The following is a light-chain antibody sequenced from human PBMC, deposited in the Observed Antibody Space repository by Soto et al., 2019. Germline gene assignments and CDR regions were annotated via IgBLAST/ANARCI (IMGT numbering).Light chain of an antibody. CDR1: QSLSSNS. CDR3: QQYGTSPYT. CDR2: GAS. V-gene: IGKV3-20*01. Sequence: EIVLTQSPGTLSLSPGERATLSCGASQSLSSNSLAWYQKKPGQAPRLLIYGASSRATGIPDRFSGSGSGTDFTLTISRLEPKDFAVYYCQQYGTSPYTFGQGTKLEIK. J-gene: IGKJ2*01.